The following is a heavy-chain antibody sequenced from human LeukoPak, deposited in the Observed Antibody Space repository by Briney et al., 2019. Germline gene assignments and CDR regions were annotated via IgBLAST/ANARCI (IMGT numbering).Heavy chain of an antibody. CDR1: GGPISSYY. Sequence: PSETLSLTCTVSGGPISSYYWSWLRQPPGRGLEWIGYIHYSGSTNYNPSLKSRVTISVDTSKNQFSLKLSSVTAADTAVYYCARKRITMIAVDAFDIWGQGTMVTVSS. CDR3: ARKRITMIAVDAFDI. D-gene: IGHD3-22*01. CDR2: IHYSGST. V-gene: IGHV4-59*08. J-gene: IGHJ3*02.